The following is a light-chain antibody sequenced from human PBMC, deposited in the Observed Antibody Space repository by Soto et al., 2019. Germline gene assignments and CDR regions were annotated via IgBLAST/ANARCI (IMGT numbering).Light chain of an antibody. CDR1: FSNVGINT. V-gene: IGLV1-44*01. CDR3: ASWDDSLNGVV. Sequence: QSVLTQPPSASGTPGQRVTISCSGSFSNVGINTVNWYQQLPGTAPKLLIYSDNQRPSGVPDRFSGSKSGTSASLAISGLQSEDAADYYCASWDDSLNGVVFGGGTKLTAL. CDR2: SDN. J-gene: IGLJ2*01.